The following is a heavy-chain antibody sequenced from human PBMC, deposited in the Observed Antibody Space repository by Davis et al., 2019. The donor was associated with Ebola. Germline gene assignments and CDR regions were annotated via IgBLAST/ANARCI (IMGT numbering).Heavy chain of an antibody. V-gene: IGHV3-15*01. D-gene: IGHD3-3*01. CDR3: TTDGYYDFWSGYYTGDY. J-gene: IGHJ4*02. Sequence: GESLKISCAASGFTFSSYWMSWVRQAPGKGLEWVGRIKSKTDGGTTDYAAPVKGRFTISRDDSKNTLYLQMNSLKTEDTAVYYCTTDGYYDFWSGYYTGDYWGQGTLVTVSS. CDR2: IKSKTDGGTT. CDR1: GFTFSSYW.